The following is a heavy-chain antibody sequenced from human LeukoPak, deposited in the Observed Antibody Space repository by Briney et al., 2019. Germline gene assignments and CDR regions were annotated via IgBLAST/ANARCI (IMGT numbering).Heavy chain of an antibody. V-gene: IGHV4-34*01. CDR3: ARGRGVQLELGYYYGMDV. J-gene: IGHJ6*02. Sequence: PSETLSLTCAVYGGSFSGYYWSWIRQPPGKGLEWIGEINHSGSTNYNPSLKSRVTISVDTSKNQFSLKLSSVTAADTAVYYCARGRGVQLELGYYYGMDVWGQGTTVTVSS. CDR1: GGSFSGYY. CDR2: INHSGST. D-gene: IGHD1-1*01.